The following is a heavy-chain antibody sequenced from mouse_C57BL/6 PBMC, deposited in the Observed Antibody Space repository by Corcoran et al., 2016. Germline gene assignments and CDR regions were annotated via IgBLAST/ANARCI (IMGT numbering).Heavy chain of an antibody. D-gene: IGHD2-4*01. Sequence: QIQLVQSGPELKKPGEKVKNSCKASGYTFTTYGMSWGKQAPGKGLKWMGWINTYSGVPTYADDFKGRFAFSLETSASTAYLQINNLKNEDTATYFCARGYYDSAWFAYWGQGTLVTVSA. CDR3: ARGYYDSAWFAY. V-gene: IGHV9-3*01. CDR1: GYTFTTYG. CDR2: INTYSGVP. J-gene: IGHJ3*01.